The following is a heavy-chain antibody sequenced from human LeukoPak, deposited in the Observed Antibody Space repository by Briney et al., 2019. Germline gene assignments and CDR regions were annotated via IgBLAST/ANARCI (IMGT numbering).Heavy chain of an antibody. CDR1: GHTFTSYY. J-gene: IGHJ4*02. Sequence: ASVKVSCKASGHTFTSYYMNWVRQAPGQGLEWMGWIKPNSGGTHYAQKFQGRVTMTRDTSTSTVYMELSSLRSEDTAVYYCARDDYFDMLTGAPGGYWGEGTLVTVSS. CDR2: IKPNSGGT. D-gene: IGHD3-9*01. V-gene: IGHV1-2*02. CDR3: ARDDYFDMLTGAPGGY.